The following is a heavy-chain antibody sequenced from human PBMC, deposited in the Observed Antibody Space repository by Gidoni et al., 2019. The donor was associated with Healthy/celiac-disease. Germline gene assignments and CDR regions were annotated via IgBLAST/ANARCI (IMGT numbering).Heavy chain of an antibody. J-gene: IGHJ6*02. D-gene: IGHD1-7*01. Sequence: QVQLVQSGAEVTKPGASVKVSCKASGYTFTGYYMHWVRQAPGQGLEWMGWINPNSGGTNYAQKFQDWVTMTRDTSITTAYMELSRLRSDDTAVYYCARGGSGTIHDTREGSYYYGMDVWGQGTTVTVS. V-gene: IGHV1-2*04. CDR1: GYTFTGYY. CDR2: INPNSGGT. CDR3: ARGGSGTIHDTREGSYYYGMDV.